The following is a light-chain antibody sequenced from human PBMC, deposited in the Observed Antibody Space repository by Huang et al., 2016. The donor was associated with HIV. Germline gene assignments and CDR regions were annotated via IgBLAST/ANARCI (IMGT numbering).Light chain of an antibody. V-gene: IGKV3-20*01. CDR3: QQYGTSPQT. J-gene: IGKJ1*01. CDR1: QSVSSSY. Sequence: EIVLTQSPGTLFLSPGESATLSCRASQSVSSSYLAWYQQKPGQAPRLVIHGASSRATGSPDRFSGSGSGTDFTLTISRLEPEDFAVYYCQQYGTSPQTFGQGTKVEIK. CDR2: GAS.